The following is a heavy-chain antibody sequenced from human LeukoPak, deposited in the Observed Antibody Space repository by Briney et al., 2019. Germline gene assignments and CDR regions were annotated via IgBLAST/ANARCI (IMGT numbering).Heavy chain of an antibody. J-gene: IGHJ3*02. CDR2: ISGSGGST. V-gene: IGHV3-23*01. Sequence: GGSLRLSCAASGFTFSNYAMSWVRQAPGKGLEWVSGISGSGGSTHYADSVKGRFTISRDNSKNTLYLQMNSLRAEDTAVYYCARARSSYGYGDAFDIWGQGTMVTVSS. CDR3: ARARSSYGYGDAFDI. CDR1: GFTFSNYA. D-gene: IGHD5-18*01.